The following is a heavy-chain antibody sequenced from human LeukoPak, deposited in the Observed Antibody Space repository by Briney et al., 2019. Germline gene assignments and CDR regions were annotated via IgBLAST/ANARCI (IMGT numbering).Heavy chain of an antibody. CDR3: ARDSSGYMRVDY. J-gene: IGHJ4*02. CDR1: GGSISSSDYY. D-gene: IGHD3-22*01. V-gene: IGHV4-30-4*01. Sequence: SETLSLTCTVSGGSISSSDYYWTWIRQPPRKGLEWIGYIYYSGSTYYNPSLKSRLTISVDTSKNQFSLKLSSVTAADTAVYYCARDSSGYMRVDYWGQGTLVTVSS. CDR2: IYYSGST.